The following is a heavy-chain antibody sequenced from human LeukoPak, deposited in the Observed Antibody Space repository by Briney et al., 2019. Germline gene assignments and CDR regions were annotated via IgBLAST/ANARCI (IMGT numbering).Heavy chain of an antibody. CDR3: ARAGGTMVRGVIYFDY. CDR2: IYYSGST. CDR1: GGSISSYY. D-gene: IGHD3-10*01. J-gene: IGHJ4*02. Sequence: SETLSLTCTVSGGSISSYYWSWIRQPPGKGLEWIGYIYYSGSTNYNPSLKSRVTISVDTSKNQFSLKRSSVTAADTAVYYCARAGGTMVRGVIYFDYWGQGTLVTVSS. V-gene: IGHV4-59*01.